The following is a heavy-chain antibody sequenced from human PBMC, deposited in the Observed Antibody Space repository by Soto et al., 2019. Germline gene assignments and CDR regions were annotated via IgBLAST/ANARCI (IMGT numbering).Heavy chain of an antibody. CDR1: GFTFSSYG. V-gene: IGHV3-30*18. CDR2: ISYDGSNK. CDR3: AKDWGSGYDYYPYYFDY. J-gene: IGHJ4*02. D-gene: IGHD5-12*01. Sequence: QVPLVESGGGVVQPGRSLRLSCAASGFTFSSYGMHWVRQAPGKGLEWVAVISYDGSNKYYADSVKGRFTISRDNSKNTLYLQMNSLRAEDTAVYYCAKDWGSGYDYYPYYFDYWGQGTLVTVSS.